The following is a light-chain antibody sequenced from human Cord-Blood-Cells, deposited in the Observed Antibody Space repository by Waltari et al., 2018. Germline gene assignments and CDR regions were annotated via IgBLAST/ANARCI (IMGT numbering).Light chain of an antibody. CDR2: WAP. J-gene: IGKJ2*01. CDR3: QQYYSTPQT. CDR1: QSVLYSPNNKNY. Sequence: DIVMTQSPDSLAVSLGERATINCKSSQSVLYSPNNKNYVAWYRQKPGQPPKQLIYWAPTRESGVPDRFSGSGSGTDFTLTISSLQAEDVAVYYCQQYYSTPQTFGQGTKLEIK. V-gene: IGKV4-1*01.